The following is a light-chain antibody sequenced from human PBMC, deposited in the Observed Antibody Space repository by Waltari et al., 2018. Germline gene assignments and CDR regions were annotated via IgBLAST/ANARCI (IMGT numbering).Light chain of an antibody. Sequence: SCRASQRVSRDLALYPQKTGQAPRLLIYGASTKATGIPDRFSGSGSGTDFSHTISRLEPDDFAIYYCQHYLRLPVTFGQGTTVEI. J-gene: IGKJ1*01. CDR1: QRVSRD. CDR2: GAS. V-gene: IGKV3-20*01. CDR3: QHYLRLPVT.